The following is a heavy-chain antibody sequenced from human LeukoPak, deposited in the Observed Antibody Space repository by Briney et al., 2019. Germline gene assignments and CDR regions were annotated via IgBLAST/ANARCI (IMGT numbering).Heavy chain of an antibody. J-gene: IGHJ4*02. V-gene: IGHV3-74*01. Sequence: PGGSLRLSRAASGFTFSSYWMHWVRQAPGKGLMWVSRINSDGSSTSYADSVKGRFTISRDNAKNTVYLQMNSLRAEDTALYFCVRSLTGTDDYWGQGTLVTVSS. CDR3: VRSLTGTDDY. D-gene: IGHD3-9*01. CDR1: GFTFSSYW. CDR2: INSDGSST.